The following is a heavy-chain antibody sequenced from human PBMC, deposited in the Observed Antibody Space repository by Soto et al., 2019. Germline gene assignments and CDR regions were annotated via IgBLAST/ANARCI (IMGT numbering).Heavy chain of an antibody. Sequence: QALLEQSGPEVKKPGDSVRISCWLYNSVLTTSVITWLRQAPGQGLEWMGWISAYDGGTLSALKFRNTLVMTTDSMSNMAYMQLWDLTFGDTAGYFCARGGGPYLRPLEIWVHGTPVPVSS. CDR1: NSVLTTSV. CDR2: ISAYDGGT. CDR3: ARGGGPYLRPLEI. D-gene: IGHD3-16*01. V-gene: IGHV1-18*04. J-gene: IGHJ4*01.